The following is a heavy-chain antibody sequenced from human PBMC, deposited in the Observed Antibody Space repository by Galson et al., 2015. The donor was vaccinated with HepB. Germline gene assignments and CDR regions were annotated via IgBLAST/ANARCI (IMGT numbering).Heavy chain of an antibody. V-gene: IGHV4-61*01. J-gene: IGHJ4*02. CDR3: ARAGYSGYDLDN. CDR1: GGSINIGRYY. Sequence: SETLSLTCTVFGGSINIGRYYWTWIRQPPGKGLECIGYIYYSGSTTYNPSLKSRVTMSVDTSKNQFSLKLTSVTAADTAVYYCARAGYSGYDLDNWGQGTLVTVSS. D-gene: IGHD5-12*01. CDR2: IYYSGST.